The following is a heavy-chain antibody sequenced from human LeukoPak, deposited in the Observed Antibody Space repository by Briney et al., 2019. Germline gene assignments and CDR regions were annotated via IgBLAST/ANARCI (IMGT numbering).Heavy chain of an antibody. D-gene: IGHD3-3*01. J-gene: IGHJ6*03. CDR2: ISYDGSNK. V-gene: IGHV3-30*01. CDR1: GFTFSSYA. Sequence: GGSLRLSCAASGFTFSSYAMHWVRQAPGEGLEWVAVISYDGSNKYYADSVKGRFTISRDNSKNTLYLQMNSLRAEDTAVYYCARTYYASLYYYYYMDVWGKGTTVTVSS. CDR3: ARTYYASLYYYYYMDV.